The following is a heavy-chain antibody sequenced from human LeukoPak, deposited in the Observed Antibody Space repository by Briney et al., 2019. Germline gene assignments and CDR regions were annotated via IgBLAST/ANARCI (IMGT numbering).Heavy chain of an antibody. V-gene: IGHV3-30*02. J-gene: IGHJ6*02. D-gene: IGHD2-2*01. Sequence: GGSLRLSCAASGFTFSSYGMHWVRQAPGKGLEWVAFIRYDGSNKYYADSVKGRFTISRDNSKNTLYLQMNSLRAEDTAVYYCAKIALGSAMIRGLFYYGMDVWGQGTTVAVSS. CDR3: AKIALGSAMIRGLFYYGMDV. CDR1: GFTFSSYG. CDR2: IRYDGSNK.